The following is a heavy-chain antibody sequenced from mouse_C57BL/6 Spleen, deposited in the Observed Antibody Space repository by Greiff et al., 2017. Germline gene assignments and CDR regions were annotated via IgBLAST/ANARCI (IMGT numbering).Heavy chain of an antibody. CDR2: IDPSDSYT. J-gene: IGHJ4*01. Sequence: QVQLQQPGAELVMPGASVKLSCKASGYTFTSYWMHWVKQRPGQGLEWIGEIDPSDSYTNYNQKFKGKSTLTVDKSSSTAYMQLSSLPSEDSAVYYCARLYAHYAMDYWGQGTSVTVSS. CDR3: ARLYAHYAMDY. CDR1: GYTFTSYW. D-gene: IGHD1-3*01. V-gene: IGHV1-69*01.